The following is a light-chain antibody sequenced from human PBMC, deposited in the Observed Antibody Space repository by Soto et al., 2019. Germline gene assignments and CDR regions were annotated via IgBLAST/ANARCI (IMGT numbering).Light chain of an antibody. CDR2: GAS. CDR3: QQYNNWPSWT. CDR1: QSVNSN. V-gene: IGKV3-15*01. J-gene: IGKJ1*01. Sequence: EIVMTQSPGTLSVSPVEIATLSCRASQSVNSNLAWYQQKPGQAPRLLIYGASTRATGIPARFSGSGSGTGFTLTIRSLQSEDFAVYYCQQYNNWPSWTFGQGTKVDIK.